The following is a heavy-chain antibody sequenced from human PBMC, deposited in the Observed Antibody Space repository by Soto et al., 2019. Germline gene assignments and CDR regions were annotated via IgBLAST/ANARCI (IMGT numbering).Heavy chain of an antibody. CDR3: TRVGYCSGGSCYQTIDY. CDR2: IRSKAYGGTT. CDR1: GFTFGDYA. J-gene: IGHJ4*02. D-gene: IGHD2-15*01. Sequence: PGGSLRLSCTASGFTFGDYAMSWFRQAPGKGLEWVGFIRSKAYGGTTEYAASVEGRFTISRDDSKSIAYLQMNSLKTEDTAVYYCTRVGYCSGGSCYQTIDYWGQGTLVTVSS. V-gene: IGHV3-49*03.